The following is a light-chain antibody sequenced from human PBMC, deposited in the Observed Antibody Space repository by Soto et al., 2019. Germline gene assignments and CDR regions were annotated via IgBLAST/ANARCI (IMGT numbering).Light chain of an antibody. CDR1: QSVSIN. V-gene: IGKV3D-15*01. CDR3: QQYNIWPPIT. J-gene: IGKJ5*01. Sequence: GMTQSVATLSVSPGERATLSCRASQSVSINLAWYQQKPGQAPRLLIYGASTRATGIPAGFSGGGSGTEFTLTISSLQSADFAVYYCQQYNIWPPITFG. CDR2: GAS.